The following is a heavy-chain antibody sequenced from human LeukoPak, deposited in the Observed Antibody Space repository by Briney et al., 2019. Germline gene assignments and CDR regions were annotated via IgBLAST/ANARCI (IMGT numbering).Heavy chain of an antibody. CDR3: AKILGTGPTMDV. J-gene: IGHJ6*02. D-gene: IGHD1-1*01. Sequence: PSETLSLTCTVSGGSISGYYWSWIRQPPGKGLEWIAYIYYNGISNYNPSPKSRVIISVDSSKNQFSLKLTSVTAADTAVYYCAKILGTGPTMDVWGQGTTVTVSS. CDR1: GGSISGYY. CDR2: IYYNGIS. V-gene: IGHV4-59*01.